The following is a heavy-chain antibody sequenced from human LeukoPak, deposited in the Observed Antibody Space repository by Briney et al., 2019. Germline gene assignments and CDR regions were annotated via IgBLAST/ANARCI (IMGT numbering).Heavy chain of an antibody. CDR3: AAGLRYYYDSSGSNAFDI. J-gene: IGHJ3*02. CDR2: ISGSGGST. Sequence: PGGSLRLSCAASGFNFSSYAVSRVRQAPGKGLEWVSGISGSGGSTYYADSVKGRFTISRDNSKNTLYLQMNSLRAEDTAVYYCAAGLRYYYDSSGSNAFDIWGQGTMVTVSS. CDR1: GFNFSSYA. D-gene: IGHD3-22*01. V-gene: IGHV3-23*01.